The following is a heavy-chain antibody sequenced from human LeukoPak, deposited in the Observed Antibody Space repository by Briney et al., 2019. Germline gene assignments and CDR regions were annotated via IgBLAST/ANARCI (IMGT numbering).Heavy chain of an antibody. CDR1: GFTFSSYE. J-gene: IGHJ6*03. CDR2: ISSSGSTI. CDR3: AREGVLRFLEWLGDERREGYYMDV. V-gene: IGHV3-48*03. Sequence: GGSLRLSCAASGFTFSSYEMNWVRQAPGKGLEWVSYISSSGSTIYYADSVKGRFTISRDNAKNSLYLQMNSLRAEDTAVYYCAREGVLRFLEWLGDERREGYYMDVWGKGTTVTVSS. D-gene: IGHD3-3*01.